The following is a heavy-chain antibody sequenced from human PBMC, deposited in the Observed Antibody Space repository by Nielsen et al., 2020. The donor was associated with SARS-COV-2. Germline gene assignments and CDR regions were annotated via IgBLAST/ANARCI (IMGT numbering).Heavy chain of an antibody. V-gene: IGHV4/OR15-8*01. CDR1: RRSYSSTDA. D-gene: IGHD3/OR15-3a*01. CDR2: VHHSGTS. J-gene: IGHJ6*03. CDR3: ANAFIQQFLDWSKKIQFHYYMAV. Sequence: SETLSLTCTVSRRSYSSTDAWAWVRRSPGKGLEWIGQVHHSGTSSYNPSLKSRVMISLDKSNNQFSLQLTSVTAADTAVYYCANAFIQQFLDWSKKIQFHYYMAVWGRGTTVTVSS.